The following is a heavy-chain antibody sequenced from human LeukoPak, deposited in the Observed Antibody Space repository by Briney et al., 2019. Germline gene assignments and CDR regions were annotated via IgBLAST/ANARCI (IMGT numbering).Heavy chain of an antibody. CDR1: GGSFSGYY. CDR3: ARHLPYYDFWSGYYNYYYYMDV. D-gene: IGHD3-3*01. J-gene: IGHJ6*03. CDR2: INHSGST. Sequence: PSETLSLTCAVYGGSFSGYYWSWIRQPPGKGLEWIGEINHSGSTNYNPSLESRVTISVDTSKNQFSLKLSSVTAADTAVYYCARHLPYYDFWSGYYNYYYYMDVWGKGTTVTVSS. V-gene: IGHV4-34*01.